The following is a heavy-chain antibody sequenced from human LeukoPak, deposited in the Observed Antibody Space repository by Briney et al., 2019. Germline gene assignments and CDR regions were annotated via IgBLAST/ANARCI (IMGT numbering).Heavy chain of an antibody. CDR1: GFTFSSYG. CDR2: ISYDGSNK. J-gene: IGHJ4*02. CDR3: AKVGASGYSTEYYFDY. D-gene: IGHD5-12*01. V-gene: IGHV3-30*18. Sequence: GRSLRLSCAASGFTFSSYGMHWVRQAPGKGLEWVAVISYDGSNKYYADSVKGRFTISRDNSKNTLCLQMNSLRAEDTAVYYCAKVGASGYSTEYYFDYWGQGTLVTVSS.